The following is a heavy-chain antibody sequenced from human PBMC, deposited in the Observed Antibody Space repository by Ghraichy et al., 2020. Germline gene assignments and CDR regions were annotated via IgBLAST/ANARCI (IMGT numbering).Heavy chain of an antibody. Sequence: SETLSLTCAVYVGSFSGYYWSWIRQPPGKGLEWIGEINPTGTTNNSPSLKSRLTMLVDTSKNQFSLKLKSVTAADTAMYYCARRRQMWSAAEGDAFAIWGPGTMVTASS. CDR3: ARRRQMWSAAEGDAFAI. CDR2: INPTGTT. CDR1: VGSFSGYY. J-gene: IGHJ3*02. V-gene: IGHV4-34*01. D-gene: IGHD2-21*01.